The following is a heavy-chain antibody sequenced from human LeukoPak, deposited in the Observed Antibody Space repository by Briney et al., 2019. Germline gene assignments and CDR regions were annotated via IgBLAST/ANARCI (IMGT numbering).Heavy chain of an antibody. CDR3: ARGRAFFD. CDR2: IYYSGST. V-gene: IGHV4-30-4*07. D-gene: IGHD3-3*02. Sequence: PSQTLSLTCAVSGGSISSGGYSWSWIRQPPGKGLEWIGYIYYSGSTNYNPSLKSRVTISRDTSRNQFSLKLSSVTAADTAVYYCARGRAFFDWGRGTLVTVSS. J-gene: IGHJ4*02. CDR1: GGSISSGGYS.